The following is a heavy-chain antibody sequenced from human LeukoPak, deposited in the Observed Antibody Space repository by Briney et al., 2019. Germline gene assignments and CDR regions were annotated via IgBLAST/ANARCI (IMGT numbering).Heavy chain of an antibody. Sequence: SETLSLTCAVSGGSISGYFWSWIRQPPGKGLEWIGYIYYSGSTNYNPSLKSRVTISVDTSKNQFSLKLSSVTAADTALYYCARQQYYYDNSGSWFYYYGMDVWGPGTTVTVSS. CDR1: GGSISGYF. J-gene: IGHJ6*02. V-gene: IGHV4-59*08. D-gene: IGHD3-22*01. CDR3: ARQQYYYDNSGSWFYYYGMDV. CDR2: IYYSGST.